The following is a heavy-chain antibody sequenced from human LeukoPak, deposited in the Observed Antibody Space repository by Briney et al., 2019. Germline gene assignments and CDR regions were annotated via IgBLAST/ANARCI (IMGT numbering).Heavy chain of an antibody. CDR1: GYSFTTDW. V-gene: IGHV5-51*01. J-gene: IGHJ4*02. D-gene: IGHD1-14*01. CDR2: IFPGDSET. CDR3: AKVTGATFYFDD. Sequence: PGESLQISCKTSGYSFTTDWIGWVRQMPGKGLEWMGLIFPGDSETRYSPSFQGHVTISADKFISTAYLHWSSLRALDTAKYYCAKVTGATFYFDDWGQGTLVTVSS.